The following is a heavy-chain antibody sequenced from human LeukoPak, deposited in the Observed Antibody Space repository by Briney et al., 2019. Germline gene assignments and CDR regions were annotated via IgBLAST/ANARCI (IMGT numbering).Heavy chain of an antibody. V-gene: IGHV3-21*01. CDR1: GFTFSSHS. Sequence: PGGSLRLSCAASGFTFSSHSMNWVRQAPGKGLEWVSSISSTTSYIHYADSVKGRFTTSRDNVNNSLYLQMNNLRAEDTAVYYCARAGLYQLLWAFDYWGQGNLVTVSS. J-gene: IGHJ4*02. D-gene: IGHD2-2*01. CDR2: ISSTTSYI. CDR3: ARAGLYQLLWAFDY.